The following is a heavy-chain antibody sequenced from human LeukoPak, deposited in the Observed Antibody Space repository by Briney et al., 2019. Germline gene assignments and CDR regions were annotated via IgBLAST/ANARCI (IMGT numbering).Heavy chain of an antibody. CDR3: ARGHYYFDY. V-gene: IGHV3-7*04. J-gene: IGHJ4*02. Sequence: GGSLRLSCAASGVTFSTYWMSWVRQAPGKGLEWVANIKQDGSEKYYVDSVKGRFTISRDNAKNSVYLQMNSLRGEDTAVYYCARGHYYFDYWGQGTLVTVSS. CDR2: IKQDGSEK. CDR1: GVTFSTYW.